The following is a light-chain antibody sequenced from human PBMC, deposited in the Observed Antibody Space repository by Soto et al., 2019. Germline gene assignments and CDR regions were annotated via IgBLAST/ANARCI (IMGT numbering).Light chain of an antibody. V-gene: IGLV2-8*01. CDR1: SSDVGGYNY. CDR2: EVT. J-gene: IGLJ2*01. CDR3: SSFAGGGNPVL. Sequence: QSALTQPPSASGSLGQSVTISCTGTSSDVGGYNYVSWHQQHPGKAPKVMIYEVTKRPPGVPDRFSGYKSGNTASLTVSGRQAEDEADYYCSSFAGGGNPVLLGGGTKVTVL.